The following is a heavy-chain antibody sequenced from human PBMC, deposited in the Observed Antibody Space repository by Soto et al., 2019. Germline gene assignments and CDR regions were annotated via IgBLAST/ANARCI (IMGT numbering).Heavy chain of an antibody. CDR2: IYYSGST. CDR3: ARIPYCSSTSCFSYYGMDV. Sequence: QVQLQESGPGLVKPSQTLSLTCTVSGGSISSGGYYWSWIRQHPGKGLEWIGYIYYSGSTYYNPSXXGRVTISVDTXXNXFXXKLSSVTAADTAVYYCARIPYCSSTSCFSYYGMDVWGQGTTVTVSS. D-gene: IGHD2-2*01. J-gene: IGHJ6*02. CDR1: GGSISSGGYY. V-gene: IGHV4-31*03.